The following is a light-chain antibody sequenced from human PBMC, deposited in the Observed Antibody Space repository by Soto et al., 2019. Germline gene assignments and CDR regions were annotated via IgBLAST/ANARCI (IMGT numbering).Light chain of an antibody. CDR3: SSYTSGSPYL. CDR1: SSDVGGYNY. Sequence: QSVLTQPASVSGSPGQSITISCTGTSSDVGGYNYVSWYQQHPGKAPKLIIYEVSNRPSEISNRFSGSKSGNTASLTISGLQAEDEADYYCSSYTSGSPYLFGTGTKVPV. J-gene: IGLJ1*01. CDR2: EVS. V-gene: IGLV2-14*01.